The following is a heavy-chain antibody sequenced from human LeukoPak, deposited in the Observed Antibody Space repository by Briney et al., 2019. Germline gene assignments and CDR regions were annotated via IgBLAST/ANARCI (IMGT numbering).Heavy chain of an antibody. D-gene: IGHD3-22*01. J-gene: IGHJ4*02. V-gene: IGHV3-74*01. CDR3: ARVAAWDSSGYLFDY. CDR1: RFTFSRNW. CDR2: INSDGSST. Sequence: SGGSLRLSCAASRFTFSRNWMYWVRHAPGKGLVWVSRINSDGSSTRYADSVKGRFTISRENAKNTLYLQMNSLRAEDTAVYYCARVAAWDSSGYLFDYWGQGTLVTVSS.